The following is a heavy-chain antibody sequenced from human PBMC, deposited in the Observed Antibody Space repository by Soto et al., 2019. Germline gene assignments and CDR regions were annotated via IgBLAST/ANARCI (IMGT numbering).Heavy chain of an antibody. CDR3: ARDRTSSIAARNYYYYGMDV. CDR1: GYTLTELS. Sequence: ASVNVSCKVSGYTLTELSMHWVRQAPGKGLEWMGGFDPEDGETIYAQKFQGRVTMTEDTSTDTAYMELSSLRSEDTAVYYCARDRTSSIAARNYYYYGMDVWGQGTTVTVSS. V-gene: IGHV1-24*01. D-gene: IGHD6-6*01. J-gene: IGHJ6*02. CDR2: FDPEDGET.